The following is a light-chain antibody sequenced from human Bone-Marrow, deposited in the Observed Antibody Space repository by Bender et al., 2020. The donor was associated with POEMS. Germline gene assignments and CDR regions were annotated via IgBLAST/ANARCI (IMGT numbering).Light chain of an antibody. V-gene: IGLV1-44*01. CDR1: SSNFGNNA. CDR2: SNN. Sequence: QSVLTQPPSASVTPPQSVTISCSGTSSNFGNNAANWYQHVPGTSPKLLIYSNNHRPSGVPDRFPSPPSGPSGSLAISGLPSDDEAYYYCSSLYDSLNGWVFGGG. J-gene: IGLJ3*02. CDR3: SSLYDSLNGWV.